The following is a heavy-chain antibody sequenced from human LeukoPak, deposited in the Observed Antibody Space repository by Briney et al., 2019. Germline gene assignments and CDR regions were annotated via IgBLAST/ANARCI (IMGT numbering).Heavy chain of an antibody. V-gene: IGHV4-4*02. J-gene: IGHJ3*02. D-gene: IGHD1-1*01. CDR1: GVSISSSNW. CDR3: ASYPTGTGAFDI. CDR2: IYHSGST. Sequence: SETLSLTCAVSGVSISSSNWWSGGRQPPGEGLGWIGEIYHSGSTNYNPSLKSRVTISVDKSKNQFSLKLSSVTAADTAVYYCASYPTGTGAFDIWGQGTMVTVSS.